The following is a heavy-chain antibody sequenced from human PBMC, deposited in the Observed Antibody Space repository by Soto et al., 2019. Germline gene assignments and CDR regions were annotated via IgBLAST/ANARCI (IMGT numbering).Heavy chain of an antibody. D-gene: IGHD4-17*01. CDR3: ARDLPIFDYGVLHYYDGMDG. CDR1: GFPFTSYA. CDR2: ISFDGTDK. J-gene: IGHJ6*02. Sequence: QVRLVESGGGVVQPGRSLRLSCAASGFPFTSYAFHWVRQAPGKGREWVSLISFDGTDKYFAESVKGRFTISRDTSRNTVYLQMNSLRAENTAVYYCARDLPIFDYGVLHYYDGMDGWGQGTTVTVSS. V-gene: IGHV3-30-3*01.